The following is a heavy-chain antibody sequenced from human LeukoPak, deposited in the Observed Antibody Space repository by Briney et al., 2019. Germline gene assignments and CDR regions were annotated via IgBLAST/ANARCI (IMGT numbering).Heavy chain of an antibody. D-gene: IGHD5-24*01. V-gene: IGHV1-69*04. J-gene: IGHJ4*02. CDR2: IIPILGIA. CDR1: GGTFSSYA. CDR3: ARDQGMATIKIFPYYFDY. Sequence: GSSVKVSCKASGGTFSSYAISRVRQAPGQGLEWMGRIIPILGIANYAQKFQGRVTITADKSTSTAYMELSSLRSEDTAVYYCARDQGMATIKIFPYYFDYWGQGTLVTVSS.